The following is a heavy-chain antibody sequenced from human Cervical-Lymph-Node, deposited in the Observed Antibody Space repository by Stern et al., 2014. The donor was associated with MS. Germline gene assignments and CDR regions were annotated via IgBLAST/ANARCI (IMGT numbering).Heavy chain of an antibody. J-gene: IGHJ4*02. Sequence: QVTLRESGPALVRPTQTLTLTCTFSGFSLTTSGMCVSWLRQSPGKASEWLALVDWEDDKYYRKSLKTRLTISKDTSKNQVVLTLTNLDPVDTATYYCARNPVGAPYYFDSWGQGTPVTVSS. CDR3: ARNPVGAPYYFDS. V-gene: IGHV2-70*01. CDR1: GFSLTTSGMC. CDR2: VDWEDDK. D-gene: IGHD1-26*01.